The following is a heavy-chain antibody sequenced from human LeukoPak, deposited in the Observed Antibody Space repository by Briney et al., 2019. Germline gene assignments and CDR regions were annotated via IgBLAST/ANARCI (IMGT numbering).Heavy chain of an antibody. V-gene: IGHV3-21*01. J-gene: IGHJ5*02. CDR3: ARDADEWEPSYNWFDP. D-gene: IGHD1-26*01. Sequence: GGSLRLSCAASGFTFSSYAMHWVRQAPGKGLEWVSSISSSSSYIYYADSVKGRFTISRDNAKNSLYLQMNSLRAEDTAVYYCARDADEWEPSYNWFDPWGQGTLVTVSS. CDR1: GFTFSSYA. CDR2: ISSSSSYI.